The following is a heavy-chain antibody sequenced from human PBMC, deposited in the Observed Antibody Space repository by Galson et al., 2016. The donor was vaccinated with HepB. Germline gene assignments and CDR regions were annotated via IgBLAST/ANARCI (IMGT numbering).Heavy chain of an antibody. V-gene: IGHV1-3*01. CDR1: GYTFTSYA. CDR3: ATVGAGRKFDP. CDR2: INAGNGNR. D-gene: IGHD1-26*01. J-gene: IGHJ5*02. Sequence: SVKVSCKASGYTFTSYAMHWVRQAPGQRLEWMGWINAGNGNRKYSQKFQGRVTITRDTSASTAYMELSSLRSEDTAAYYCATVGAGRKFDPWGQGTLATVSS.